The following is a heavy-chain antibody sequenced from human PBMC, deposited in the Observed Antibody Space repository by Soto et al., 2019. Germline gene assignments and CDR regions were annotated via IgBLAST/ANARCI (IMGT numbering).Heavy chain of an antibody. CDR1: GYTFTSYG. J-gene: IGHJ4*02. D-gene: IGHD3-16*01. Sequence: QVQLVQSGAEVKKPGASVKVSCKASGYTFTSYGISWVRQAPGQGLEWMGWISAYNGNTNYAQKLQGSVTMTTDTSTSTAYMDLRSRRSDDTAVYYCAKAGGDYVYSPYYFDYWGQGTLVTVSS. V-gene: IGHV1-18*01. CDR3: AKAGGDYVYSPYYFDY. CDR2: ISAYNGNT.